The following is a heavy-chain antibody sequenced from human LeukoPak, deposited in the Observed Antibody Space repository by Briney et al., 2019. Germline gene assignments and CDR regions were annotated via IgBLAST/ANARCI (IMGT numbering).Heavy chain of an antibody. D-gene: IGHD2-2*01. CDR3: ARLRLGPEPGLSIVVVPAAIWAL. CDR2: IYYSGST. V-gene: IGHV4-39*01. Sequence: SETLSLTCTVSGGSISSSSYYWGWIRQPPGKGLEWFGSIYYSGSTYYNPSLKSRVTISVDTSKNQFSLKLRSVTAADTAVYYCARLRLGPEPGLSIVVVPAAIWALWGQGTLVTVSS. CDR1: GGSISSSSYY. J-gene: IGHJ4*02.